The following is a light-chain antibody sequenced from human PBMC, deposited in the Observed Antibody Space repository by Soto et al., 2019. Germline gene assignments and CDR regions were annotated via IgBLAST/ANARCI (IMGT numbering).Light chain of an antibody. V-gene: IGKV1-39*01. J-gene: IGKJ1*01. CDR2: AAS. CDR3: RQSYNTPRT. Sequence: DIQMTQAPSSLPASVGDRVTITCRASQTIGNYLNWYQQRPGKAPNLLISAASTLQSGVPSRFSGSGSGTDFTLTITSLQPEDFATYYCRQSYNTPRTFGQGTKVDIK. CDR1: QTIGNY.